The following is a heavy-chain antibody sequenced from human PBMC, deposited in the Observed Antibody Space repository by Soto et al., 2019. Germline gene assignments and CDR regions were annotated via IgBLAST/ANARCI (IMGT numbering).Heavy chain of an antibody. CDR1: GFTFSSYG. D-gene: IGHD5-12*01. Sequence: PGGSLRLSCAASGFTFSSYGMHWVRQAPGKGLEWVAVIWYDGSNKYYADSVKGRFTISRDNSKNTLYLQMNSLRAEDTAVYYCARSCHSGYASWPQDAFDIWGQGTMVTVSS. V-gene: IGHV3-33*01. CDR2: IWYDGSNK. J-gene: IGHJ3*02. CDR3: ARSCHSGYASWPQDAFDI.